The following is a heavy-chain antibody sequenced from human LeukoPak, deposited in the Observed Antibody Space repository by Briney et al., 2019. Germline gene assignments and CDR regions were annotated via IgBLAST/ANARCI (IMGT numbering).Heavy chain of an antibody. D-gene: IGHD6-13*01. Sequence: AGGSLRLSCSASGFTFSSYTMHWVRQAPGKGLEYVSAISPNGGSTYYGDSVKGRFTIFRDNSKKTLYLQMSSLRAEDTAVYYCVKTIAVAGNFDYWGQGTLATVS. CDR3: VKTIAVAGNFDY. J-gene: IGHJ4*02. V-gene: IGHV3-64D*09. CDR1: GFTFSSYT. CDR2: ISPNGGST.